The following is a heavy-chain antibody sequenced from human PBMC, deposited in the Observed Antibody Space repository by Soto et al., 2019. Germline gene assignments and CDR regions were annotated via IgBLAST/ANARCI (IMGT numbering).Heavy chain of an antibody. Sequence: PSETLSLTCAVSGGSISSGGYSWSWIRQPPGKGLEWIGYIYHSGSTYYNPSLKSRVTISVDRSKNQFSLKLSSVTAADTAVYYCARLLYGSGEYYFDYWGQGXLVTVYS. J-gene: IGHJ4*02. CDR2: IYHSGST. D-gene: IGHD3-10*01. CDR3: ARLLYGSGEYYFDY. V-gene: IGHV4-30-2*01. CDR1: GGSISSGGYS.